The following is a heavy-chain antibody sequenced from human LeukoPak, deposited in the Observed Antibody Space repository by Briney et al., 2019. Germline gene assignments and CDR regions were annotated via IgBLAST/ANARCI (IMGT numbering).Heavy chain of an antibody. CDR3: ARVRCSGGSCPYYYYYYYMDV. Sequence: SETLSLTCAVYSGSFSGYYWSWIRQPPGKGLEWIGEINHSGSTNYNPSLKSRVTISVDTSKNQFSLKLSSVTAADTAVYYCARVRCSGGSCPYYYYYYYMDVWGKGTTVTVSS. CDR1: SGSFSGYY. J-gene: IGHJ6*03. CDR2: INHSGST. D-gene: IGHD2-15*01. V-gene: IGHV4-34*01.